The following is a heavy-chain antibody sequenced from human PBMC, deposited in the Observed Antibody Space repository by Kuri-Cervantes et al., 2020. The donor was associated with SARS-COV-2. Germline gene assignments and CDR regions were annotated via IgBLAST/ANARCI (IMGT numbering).Heavy chain of an antibody. J-gene: IGHJ4*02. CDR1: GGSISSYY. Sequence: SETLSLTCTVSGGSISSYYWSWIRQPPGKGLEWIGYIYYSGSTNYNPSLKSRVTISVDTSKNQFSLKLSSVTAADTAVYYCARVSVQYYYDSSGFDYWGQGTLVTVSS. CDR3: ARVSVQYYYDSSGFDY. D-gene: IGHD3-22*01. CDR2: IYYSGST. V-gene: IGHV4-59*08.